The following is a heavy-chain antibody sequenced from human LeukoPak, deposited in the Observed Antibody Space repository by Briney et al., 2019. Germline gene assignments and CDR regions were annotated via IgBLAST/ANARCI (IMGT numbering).Heavy chain of an antibody. Sequence: GGSLRLSCATSGFTFSSYEMNWVRQAPGKGLEWVSYISSSGSTIYYADSVKGRFTISRDNAKNSLYLQMNSLRAEDTAVYYCARDPYSGSYSAYYYYYMDVWGKGTTVTVSS. D-gene: IGHD1-26*01. CDR2: ISSSGSTI. CDR3: ARDPYSGSYSAYYYYYMDV. J-gene: IGHJ6*03. CDR1: GFTFSSYE. V-gene: IGHV3-48*03.